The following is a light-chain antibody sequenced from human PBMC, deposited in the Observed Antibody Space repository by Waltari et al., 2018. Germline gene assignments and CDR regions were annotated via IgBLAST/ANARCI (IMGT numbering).Light chain of an antibody. Sequence: DIVMTQSPDPLAVSLGERATINCKSSQSVLFSSNNKTYLTWYQQKPRQPPRLLIYWASSRESGVPDRFSGGGSGTDFTLTSSSLQAEDVAVYYCQQYAAFGGGTKVEIK. V-gene: IGKV4-1*01. CDR2: WAS. J-gene: IGKJ4*01. CDR1: QSVLFSSNNKTY. CDR3: QQYAA.